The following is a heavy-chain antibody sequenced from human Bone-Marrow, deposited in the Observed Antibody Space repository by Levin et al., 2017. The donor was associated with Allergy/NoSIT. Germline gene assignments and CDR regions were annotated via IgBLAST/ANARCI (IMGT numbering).Heavy chain of an antibody. J-gene: IGHJ5*02. D-gene: IGHD3-16*01. Sequence: GESLKISFRTSGYTFTGHWIGWVRQMPGKGLEWMGIIYPSDSDTRYSPSFEGQVTISVDTSISTAYLHWNSLKTSDTAIYYCARMNLAANWFDPWGQGTLVTVS. CDR1: GYTFTGHW. V-gene: IGHV5-51*01. CDR3: ARMNLAANWFDP. CDR2: IYPSDSDT.